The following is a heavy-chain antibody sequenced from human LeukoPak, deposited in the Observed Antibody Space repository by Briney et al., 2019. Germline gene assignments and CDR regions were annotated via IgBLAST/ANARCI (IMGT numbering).Heavy chain of an antibody. D-gene: IGHD3-22*01. V-gene: IGHV1-2*02. CDR1: GYTFTDYY. CDR2: INPNSGGT. Sequence: ASVKVSCKTSGYTFTDYYMHWVRQAPGRGLEWMGWINPNSGGTNYADKFQGRVTMTRDTSISTAYMELSRLRSDDTAVYYCARGVLAGYDSSGYPFYNWFDPWGQGTLVTVSS. CDR3: ARGVLAGYDSSGYPFYNWFDP. J-gene: IGHJ5*02.